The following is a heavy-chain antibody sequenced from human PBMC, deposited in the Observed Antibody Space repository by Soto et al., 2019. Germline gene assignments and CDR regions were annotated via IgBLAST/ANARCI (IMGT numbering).Heavy chain of an antibody. V-gene: IGHV1-2*04. Sequence: GTSVKVTCKDSGYTLTGYYMQWVRQAPGQGLEWMGWINPNSGGTNYAQKFQGWVTMTRDTSISTAYMELSRLRSDDTAVYYCARGASIAARGNYYYYYYMDVWGKGTTVTVSS. D-gene: IGHD6-6*01. CDR1: GYTLTGYY. CDR3: ARGASIAARGNYYYYYYMDV. J-gene: IGHJ6*03. CDR2: INPNSGGT.